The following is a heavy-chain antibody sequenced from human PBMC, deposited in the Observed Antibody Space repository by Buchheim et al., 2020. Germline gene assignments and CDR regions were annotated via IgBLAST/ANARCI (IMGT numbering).Heavy chain of an antibody. J-gene: IGHJ4*02. Sequence: EVQLLESGGGLVQPGGSLRLSCAGSGFTFSSYAMNWVRQGPGRGLEWVSTISTSGGNTRYADSVKGRFTIYRDNSKNTLYLQMNSLRAEDTAVYYCAKDNNGWNHYDTLIAFDYWGRGTL. CDR2: ISTSGGNT. D-gene: IGHD3-9*01. V-gene: IGHV3-23*01. CDR3: AKDNNGWNHYDTLIAFDY. CDR1: GFTFSSYA.